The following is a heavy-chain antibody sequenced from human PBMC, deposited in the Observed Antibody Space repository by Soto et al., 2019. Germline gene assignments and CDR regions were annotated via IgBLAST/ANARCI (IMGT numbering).Heavy chain of an antibody. CDR1: GGSISSYY. J-gene: IGHJ6*02. V-gene: IGHV4-59*01. CDR2: IYYSGST. Sequence: PSETLSLTCTVSGGSISSYYWSWIRQPPGKGLEWIGYIYYSGSTNYNPSLKSRVTISVDTSKNQFSPKLSSVTAADTAVYYCAGEVGYYYGMDVWGQGTTVTVSS. D-gene: IGHD1-26*01. CDR3: AGEVGYYYGMDV.